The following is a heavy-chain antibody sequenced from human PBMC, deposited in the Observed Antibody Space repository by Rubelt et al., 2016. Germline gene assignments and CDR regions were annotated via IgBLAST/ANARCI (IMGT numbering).Heavy chain of an antibody. CDR2: IYYSGST. J-gene: IGHJ4*02. CDR3: ARGRFLEWLPPDY. D-gene: IGHD3-3*01. Sequence: QLQLQESGPRLVKPSETLSLTCTVSGGSISSSGYYWGWIRQPPGKGLEWIGSIYYSGSTYYNPSLKSRVTRSVDTSKNQFSMKLGSVTAADTAVYYCARGRFLEWLPPDYWGQGTLVTVSS. CDR1: GGSISSSGYY. V-gene: IGHV4-39*01.